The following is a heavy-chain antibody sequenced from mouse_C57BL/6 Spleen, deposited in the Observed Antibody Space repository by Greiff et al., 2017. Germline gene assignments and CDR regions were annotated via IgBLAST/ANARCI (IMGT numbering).Heavy chain of an antibody. CDR3: ARSAYSNYLDY. J-gene: IGHJ4*01. V-gene: IGHV1-53*01. Sequence: QVHVKQSGTELVKPGASVKLSCKASGYTFTSYWMHWVKQRPGQGLEWIGNINPSNGGTNYNEKFKSKATLTVDKSSSTAYMQLSSLTSEDSAVYYCARSAYSNYLDYWGQGTSVTVSS. CDR2: INPSNGGT. CDR1: GYTFTSYW. D-gene: IGHD2-5*01.